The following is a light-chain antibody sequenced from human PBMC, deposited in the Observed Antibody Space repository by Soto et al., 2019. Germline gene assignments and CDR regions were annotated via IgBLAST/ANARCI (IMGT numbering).Light chain of an antibody. CDR1: QGISNY. V-gene: IGKV1-27*01. Sequence: DIQMTQSPSSLSASVGDRVTITCRASQGISNYLAWNQQKPGKVPKLLIYAASTLQSGVPPRFSGSGSGTDFTLTISSLQPEDVATYYCQKYNSAPRTFGQGTKVEIK. J-gene: IGKJ1*01. CDR3: QKYNSAPRT. CDR2: AAS.